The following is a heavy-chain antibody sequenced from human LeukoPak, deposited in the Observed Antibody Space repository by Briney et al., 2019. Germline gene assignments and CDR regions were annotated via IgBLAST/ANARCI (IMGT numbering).Heavy chain of an antibody. V-gene: IGHV1-2*02. CDR2: INPNSGGT. CDR1: GGTFSSYA. CDR3: AREGSSAAGYYMDV. Sequence: RASVKVSCKASGGTFSSYAISWVRQAPGQGLEWMGWINPNSGGTNYAQKFQGRVTMTRDTSISTAYMELSRLRSDDTAVYYCAREGSSAAGYYMDVWGKGTTVTISS. J-gene: IGHJ6*03. D-gene: IGHD6-13*01.